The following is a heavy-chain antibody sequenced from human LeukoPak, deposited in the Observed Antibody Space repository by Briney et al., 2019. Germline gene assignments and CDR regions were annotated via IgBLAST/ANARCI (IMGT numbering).Heavy chain of an antibody. CDR2: INHSGIT. V-gene: IGHV4-34*01. D-gene: IGHD2-15*01. CDR1: GASFSGYY. CDR3: AISHKWLLLDY. Sequence: SETLSLTCAFYGASFSGYYWRWIRQPPGKGLEWIGEINHSGITTYNPSLKSRVTISVDTSKKQFSMKLNSVTAADTAVYYCAISHKWLLLDYWGQGTLVTVSS. J-gene: IGHJ4*02.